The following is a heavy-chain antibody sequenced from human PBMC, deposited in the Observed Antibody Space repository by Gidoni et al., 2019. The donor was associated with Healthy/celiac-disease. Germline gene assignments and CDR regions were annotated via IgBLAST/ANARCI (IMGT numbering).Heavy chain of an antibody. J-gene: IGHJ4*02. V-gene: IGHV3-7*01. CDR1: GFTFSSYW. CDR2: IKQDGSEK. CDR3: ARGSGSYYKLFDY. D-gene: IGHD3-10*01. Sequence: EVQLVESGGGLVQPGGSLRLSCAASGFTFSSYWMGWVRQAPGKGLEWVANIKQDGSEKYYVDSVKGRFTISRDNAKNSLYLQMNSLRAEDTAVYYCARGSGSYYKLFDYWGQGTLVTVSS.